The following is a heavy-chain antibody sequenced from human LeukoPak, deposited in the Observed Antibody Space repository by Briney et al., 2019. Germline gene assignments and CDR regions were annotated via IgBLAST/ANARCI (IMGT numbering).Heavy chain of an antibody. J-gene: IGHJ2*01. V-gene: IGHV4-39*07. CDR1: GGSISSSSYY. Sequence: SETLSLTCTVSGGSISSSSYYWGWIRQPPGKGLEWFGIIYHSGSTHYNPSLKSRVTISVDTSKNQFSLKLSSVTAADTAVYYCARVSGRFTWYFDLWGRGTLVTVSS. CDR3: ARVSGRFTWYFDL. CDR2: IYHSGST.